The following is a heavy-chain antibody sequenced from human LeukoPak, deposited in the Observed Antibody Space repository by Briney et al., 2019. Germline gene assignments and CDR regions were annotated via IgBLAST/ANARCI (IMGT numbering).Heavy chain of an antibody. Sequence: GGSLRLSCAASGFTFISYAMSWVRQAPGKGLEWVSTISGSATTTYYADSVKGRFTISRDNSHNTLYLQMNSLRAEDTAVYYCARERAGTGTETWGQGTLVIVSS. V-gene: IGHV3-23*01. CDR2: ISGSATTT. J-gene: IGHJ5*02. D-gene: IGHD6-13*01. CDR1: GFTFISYA. CDR3: ARERAGTGTET.